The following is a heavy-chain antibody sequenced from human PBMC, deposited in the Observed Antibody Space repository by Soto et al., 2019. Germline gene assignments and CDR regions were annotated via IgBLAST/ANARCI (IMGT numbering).Heavy chain of an antibody. J-gene: IGHJ6*02. Sequence: GESLKISCKGSVYTFTNYWIGWVRQMPGKGPEWMGIIYPGDSDTNYNPSLKSRVTISVDTSKNQFSLKLSSVTAADTAVYYCARGMRTVVVPAAPYYYYGMDVWGQGTTVTVSS. CDR2: IYPGDSDT. CDR1: VYTFTNYW. CDR3: ARGMRTVVVPAAPYYYYGMDV. V-gene: IGHV5-51*01. D-gene: IGHD2-2*01.